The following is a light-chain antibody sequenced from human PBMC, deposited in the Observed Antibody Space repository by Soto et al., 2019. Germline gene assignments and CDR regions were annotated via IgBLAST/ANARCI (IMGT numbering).Light chain of an antibody. J-gene: IGKJ2*01. Sequence: DFQVTQSPSSLSASVGDRVTITCRASQSVNDYLNWYQQRPGKAPRLLICAASTLHSGVPSRFSGSGFGTDFSLTITSLQPEDFATYYCQQSFSTPYIFGQGTKVDIK. CDR3: QQSFSTPYI. V-gene: IGKV1-39*01. CDR1: QSVNDY. CDR2: AAS.